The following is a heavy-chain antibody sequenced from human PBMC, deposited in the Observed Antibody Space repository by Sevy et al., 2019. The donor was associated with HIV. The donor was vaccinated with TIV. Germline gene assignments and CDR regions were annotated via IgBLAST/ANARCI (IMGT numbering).Heavy chain of an antibody. CDR2: IYYSGST. CDR3: ARGQYYDSSVYYYGGYYFDY. Sequence: SETLSLTCTVSGGSISSYYWSWIRQPPGKGLEWIGYIYYSGSTNYNPSLKSRVTISVDRSKNQFSLKLSSVTAADTAVYYCARGQYYDSSVYYYGGYYFDYWGQGTLVTVSS. J-gene: IGHJ4*02. D-gene: IGHD3-22*01. V-gene: IGHV4-59*01. CDR1: GGSISSYY.